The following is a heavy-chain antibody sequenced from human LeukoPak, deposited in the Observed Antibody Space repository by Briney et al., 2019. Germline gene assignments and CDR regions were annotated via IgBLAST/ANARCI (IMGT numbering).Heavy chain of an antibody. Sequence: GGSLRLSCAVSGFTLSNYGMSWVRQAPGKGLEWVAGIGGSGGGTSYAGSVKGRFTISRDNPKNTLYLQMNSLRAEDTAVYYCARDYSGVPRWFGELFPYCDAFDIWGQGTMVTVSS. CDR3: ARDYSGVPRWFGELFPYCDAFDI. J-gene: IGHJ3*02. CDR1: GFTLSNYG. CDR2: IGGSGGGT. V-gene: IGHV3-23*01. D-gene: IGHD3-10*01.